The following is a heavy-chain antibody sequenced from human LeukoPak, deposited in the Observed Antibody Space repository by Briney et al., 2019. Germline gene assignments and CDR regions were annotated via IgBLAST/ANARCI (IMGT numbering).Heavy chain of an antibody. CDR2: IKTDGSIA. D-gene: IGHD3-22*01. CDR3: ARDSRHYYDSSGYYGY. V-gene: IGHV3-74*01. Sequence: GGSLRLSCAASGFSFSFYWMHWVRQAPGKGPVWVSRIKTDGSIADYADSVKGRFTISRDNAKNTLYLQMNSLRAEDTAVYYCARDSRHYYDSSGYYGYWGQGTLVTVSS. CDR1: GFSFSFYW. J-gene: IGHJ4*02.